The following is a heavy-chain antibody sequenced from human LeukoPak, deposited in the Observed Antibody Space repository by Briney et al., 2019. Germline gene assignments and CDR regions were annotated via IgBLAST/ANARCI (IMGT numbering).Heavy chain of an antibody. CDR1: GFTFSSYW. J-gene: IGHJ5*02. V-gene: IGHV3-7*03. CDR3: ARISYNWYGSENWWNH. Sequence: GGSLRLSCADSGFTFSSYWMNWVRQAPGQGLELVANIRQDGSETYYVDSVKGRFTITRDNAKNLVYLQMNRLSAEDTAVYYCARISYNWYGSENWWNHWGQGILVTVSS. D-gene: IGHD1-1*01. CDR2: IRQDGSET.